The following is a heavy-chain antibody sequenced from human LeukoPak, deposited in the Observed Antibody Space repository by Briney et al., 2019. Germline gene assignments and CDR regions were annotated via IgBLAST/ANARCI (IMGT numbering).Heavy chain of an antibody. CDR3: TKDLVGAGGS. Sequence: GGSLRLSCAASGFTLTIYAMSWVRQTPGKGLEWVSAITIGGGTTYYTDSVKGRFTISMDNSKNTLYLQMNSLRAEDTAVYFCTKDLVGAGGSWGQGTLVTVSS. CDR1: GFTLTIYA. D-gene: IGHD1-26*01. V-gene: IGHV3-23*01. CDR2: ITIGGGTT. J-gene: IGHJ5*02.